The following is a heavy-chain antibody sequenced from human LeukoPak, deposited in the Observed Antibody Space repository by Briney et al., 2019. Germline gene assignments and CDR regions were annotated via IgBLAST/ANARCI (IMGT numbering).Heavy chain of an antibody. D-gene: IGHD2-15*01. Sequence: GGSLRLSCAASGFTFSSYSVNWVRQAPGKGLEWVSSISSSSSYIYYADSVKGRFTISRDNAKNSLYLQMNSLRAEDTAVYYCARDQDKVTPYYYGMDVWGQGTTVTVSS. CDR3: ARDQDKVTPYYYGMDV. CDR1: GFTFSSYS. V-gene: IGHV3-21*01. J-gene: IGHJ6*02. CDR2: ISSSSSYI.